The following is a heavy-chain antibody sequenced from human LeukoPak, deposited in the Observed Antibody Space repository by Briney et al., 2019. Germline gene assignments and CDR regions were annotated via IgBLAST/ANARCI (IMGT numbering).Heavy chain of an antibody. V-gene: IGHV3-30*18. CDR3: AKDLSASYYYDSSGDGY. CDR2: ISYDGSNK. D-gene: IGHD3-22*01. Sequence: GGSLTLSCAASGFTFSSYGMHWVRQAPGKGLEWVAVISYDGSNKYYADSVKGRFTISRDNSKNTLYLQMNSLRAEDTAVYYCAKDLSASYYYDSSGDGYWGQGTLVTVSS. J-gene: IGHJ4*02. CDR1: GFTFSSYG.